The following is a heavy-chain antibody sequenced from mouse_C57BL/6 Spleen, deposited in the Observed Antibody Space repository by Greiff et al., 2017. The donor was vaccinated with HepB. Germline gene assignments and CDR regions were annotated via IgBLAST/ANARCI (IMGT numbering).Heavy chain of an antibody. D-gene: IGHD1-1*01. V-gene: IGHV1-82*01. CDR1: GYAFSSSW. J-gene: IGHJ2*01. Sequence: VQLQQSGPELVKPGASVKISCKASGYAFSSSWMNWVKQRPGKGLEWIGRIYPGDGDTNYNGKFKGKATLTADKSSSTAYMQLSSLTSEDSAVYFCERESHTVVAKEYYFDYWGQGTTLTVSS. CDR3: ERESHTVVAKEYYFDY. CDR2: IYPGDGDT.